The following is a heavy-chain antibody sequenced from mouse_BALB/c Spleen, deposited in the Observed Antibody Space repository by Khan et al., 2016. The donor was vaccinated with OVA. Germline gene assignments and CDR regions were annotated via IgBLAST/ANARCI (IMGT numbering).Heavy chain of an antibody. V-gene: IGHV2-6-7*01. CDR1: GFSLTGYG. Sequence: QMQLEESGPGLVAPSQNLSITCTVSGFSLTGYGVNWVRQPPGKGLEWLGMIWGDGSTDYSSALKSRLSITKDDSKSQVFLKMNSLQTDDTARYYCARYDDMDYWGQGTSVTVSS. CDR3: ARYDDMDY. CDR2: IWGDGST. J-gene: IGHJ4*01.